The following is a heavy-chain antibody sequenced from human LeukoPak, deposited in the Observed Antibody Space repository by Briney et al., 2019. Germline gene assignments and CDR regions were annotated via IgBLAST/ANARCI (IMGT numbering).Heavy chain of an antibody. V-gene: IGHV5-51*01. Sequence: GESLKISCEGSGYSFTNYWIGWVRQMPGKGLEWMGVIYPGDSDTRYSPSFQGQVTISADKSISTAYLQWSSPKASDTATYYCARQYSGTYYRSFDYWGQGTLVTVSS. J-gene: IGHJ4*02. CDR1: GYSFTNYW. D-gene: IGHD3-10*01. CDR3: ARQYSGTYYRSFDY. CDR2: IYPGDSDT.